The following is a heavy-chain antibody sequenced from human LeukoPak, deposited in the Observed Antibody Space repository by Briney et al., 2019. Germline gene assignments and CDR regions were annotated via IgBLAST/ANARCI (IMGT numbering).Heavy chain of an antibody. CDR1: GYTFTGYY. CDR2: INPNSGGT. D-gene: IGHD3-3*01. J-gene: IGHJ4*02. Sequence: GASVKVSCKASGYTFTGYYMHWVRQAPGQGLEWMGWINPNSGGTNYAQKFQGRVTMTRDTSISTAYMELSRLRPDDTAVYYCARDFAIFGVAEDYWGQGTLVTVSS. CDR3: ARDFAIFGVAEDY. V-gene: IGHV1-2*02.